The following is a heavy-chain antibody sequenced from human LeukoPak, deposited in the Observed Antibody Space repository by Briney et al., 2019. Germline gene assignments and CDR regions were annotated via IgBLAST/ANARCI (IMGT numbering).Heavy chain of an antibody. CDR1: GGSISSSGNF. CDR3: ARHTSGSSLDY. V-gene: IGHV4-39*01. J-gene: IGHJ4*02. D-gene: IGHD2-2*01. CDR2: ISFSGST. Sequence: PSETLSLTCSVSGGSISSSGNFWAWIRQPPGKGLEWIATISFSGSTQYNPSLKSRVTISVDTSKNLFSLKLNSVTATDTAVYYCARHTSGSSLDYWGQASLVTVSS.